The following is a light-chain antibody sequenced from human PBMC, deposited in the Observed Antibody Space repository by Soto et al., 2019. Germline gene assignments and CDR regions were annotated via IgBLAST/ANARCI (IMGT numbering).Light chain of an antibody. CDR2: GAS. V-gene: IGKV3-15*01. Sequence: EIVMTQSPATLSVSPGERATRSCRASQSVSSNLAWYQQKPGQAPRLLIYGASTRATGIPARFSGSGSGTEFTLTISSLQCEDFAVYYCQQYNNWPPWTFGQGTKVEIK. CDR3: QQYNNWPPWT. CDR1: QSVSSN. J-gene: IGKJ1*01.